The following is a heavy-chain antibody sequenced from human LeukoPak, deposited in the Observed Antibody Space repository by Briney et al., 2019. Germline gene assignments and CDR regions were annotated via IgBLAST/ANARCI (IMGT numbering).Heavy chain of an antibody. CDR3: ARLTNTGYSYALDY. CDR2: ISAYNGNT. J-gene: IGHJ4*02. Sequence: GASVKVSCQASGYTFTGYYMHWVRQAPGQGLEWMGWISAYNGNTNYAQKLQGRVTMTTDTSTSTAYMELRSLRSDDTAVYYCARLTNTGYSYALDYWGQGTLVTVSS. CDR1: GYTFTGYY. D-gene: IGHD5-18*01. V-gene: IGHV1-18*04.